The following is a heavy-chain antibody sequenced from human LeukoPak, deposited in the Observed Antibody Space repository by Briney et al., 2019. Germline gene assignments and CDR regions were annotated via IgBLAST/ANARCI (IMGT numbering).Heavy chain of an antibody. D-gene: IGHD3-16*01. Sequence: GGSLRLSCGVSGFTFSSSSMNWVRQAPGKGLEWVSYISSSGSIIYFADSVRGRFTVSRDNAKNSLYLQMNSLRAEDTAVYYCVRDVGGFDIWGQGTMVTVSS. CDR3: VRDVGGFDI. CDR1: GFTFSSSS. V-gene: IGHV3-48*04. CDR2: ISSSGSII. J-gene: IGHJ3*02.